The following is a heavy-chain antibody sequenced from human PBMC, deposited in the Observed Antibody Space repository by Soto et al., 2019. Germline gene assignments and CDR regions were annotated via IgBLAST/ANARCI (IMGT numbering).Heavy chain of an antibody. V-gene: IGHV3-23*01. CDR3: ARVLVHLGELSFDY. CDR1: GFTFSSYA. Sequence: EVQLLESGGGLVQPGGSLRLSCAASGFTFSSYAMSWVRQAPGKGLEWVSAISGSGGSTYYADSVKGRFTISRDNSTNTLYLQMNSMRAEDTAVYDCARVLVHLGELSFDYWGQGTLVTVSS. D-gene: IGHD3-16*02. CDR2: ISGSGGST. J-gene: IGHJ4*02.